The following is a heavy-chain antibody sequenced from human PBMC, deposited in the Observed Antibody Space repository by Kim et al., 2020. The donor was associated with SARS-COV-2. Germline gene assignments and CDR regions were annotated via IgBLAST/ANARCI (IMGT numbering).Heavy chain of an antibody. D-gene: IGHD2-21*01. CDR1: GFTFSSYA. Sequence: GGSLRLSCAASGFTFSSYAMHWVRQAPGKGLEWVAVISYDGSNKYYADSVKGRFTISRDNSKNTLYLQMNSLRAEDTAVYYCARDLFLVNPLGNDAFDIWGQGTMVTVSS. CDR3: ARDLFLVNPLGNDAFDI. J-gene: IGHJ3*02. CDR2: ISYDGSNK. V-gene: IGHV3-30*04.